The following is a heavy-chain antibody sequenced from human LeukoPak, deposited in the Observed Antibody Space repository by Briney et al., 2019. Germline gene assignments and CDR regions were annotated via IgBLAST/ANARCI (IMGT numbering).Heavy chain of an antibody. J-gene: IGHJ4*02. CDR3: TRDLSEKYSIDY. V-gene: IGHV3-30-3*01. CDR2: ISYDAVYT. Sequence: RGSRTLSCAASGFIFRSYAMHWVSQAPGKGLEWVAFISYDAVYTFYAGSVKGRFTISRDNSKNTLHLQMNSLRPEDTAVYYCTRDLSEKYSIDYWGQGTLVTVSS. D-gene: IGHD2-21*01. CDR1: GFIFRSYA.